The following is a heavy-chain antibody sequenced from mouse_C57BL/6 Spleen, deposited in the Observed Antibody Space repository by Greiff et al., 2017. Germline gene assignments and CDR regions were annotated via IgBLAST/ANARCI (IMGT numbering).Heavy chain of an antibody. J-gene: IGHJ4*01. V-gene: IGHV7-3*01. Sequence: EVKLVESGGGLVQPGGSLSLSCAASGFTFTDYYMSWVRQPPGKALEWLGFIRNKANGYTTEYSASVKGRFTISRDNSQSNLYLQMNALRAEDSAAYYCARSPGAMDDWGQGTSVTVSS. CDR2: IRNKANGYTT. CDR3: ARSPGAMDD. CDR1: GFTFTDYY.